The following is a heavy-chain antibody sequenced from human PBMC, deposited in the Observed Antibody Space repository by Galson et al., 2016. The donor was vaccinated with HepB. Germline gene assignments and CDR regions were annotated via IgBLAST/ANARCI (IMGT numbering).Heavy chain of an antibody. J-gene: IGHJ3*02. CDR1: GLTFKNHW. D-gene: IGHD2-15*01. Sequence: SLRLSCAASGLTFKNHWMSWVRQAPGKGLEWVANIKQDGSEKYYVDAVKGRFTISRDNAKNSQYLQMNSLRAEDTAVYYCARPGYCSGSSCYVPFDIWGQGTMATVSS. CDR3: ARPGYCSGSSCYVPFDI. CDR2: IKQDGSEK. V-gene: IGHV3-7*01.